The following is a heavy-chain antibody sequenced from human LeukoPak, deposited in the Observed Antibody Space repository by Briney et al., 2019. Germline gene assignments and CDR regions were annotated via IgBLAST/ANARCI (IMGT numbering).Heavy chain of an antibody. CDR2: SIPLYATT. D-gene: IGHD2-2*02. CDR3: ATASVPGAIEGPFDALDT. CDR1: GGSFRYYD. V-gene: IGHV1-69*05. Sequence: SVKVSCKPSGGSFRYYDISWVRQAPGQGLEWMGRSIPLYATTEYAQRFQGRVTIITDASATTAYMELSSLRSEDTAVYYCATASVPGAIEGPFDALDTWGQGTMVTVSS. J-gene: IGHJ3*02.